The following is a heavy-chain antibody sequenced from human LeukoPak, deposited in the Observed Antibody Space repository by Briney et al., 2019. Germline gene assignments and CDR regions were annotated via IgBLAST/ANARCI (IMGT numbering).Heavy chain of an antibody. CDR1: GFTFSSYW. J-gene: IGHJ5*01. D-gene: IGHD2-15*01. Sequence: GGSLRLSCAASGFTFSSYWMHWVRRAPGKGLVWVSRVNTDGSTTNYADSVKGRFTISRDNARNTLYLQMNSLRAEDTAVYYCARGGGSAWYDSWGQGTLVTVSS. V-gene: IGHV3-74*01. CDR2: VNTDGSTT. CDR3: ARGGGSAWYDS.